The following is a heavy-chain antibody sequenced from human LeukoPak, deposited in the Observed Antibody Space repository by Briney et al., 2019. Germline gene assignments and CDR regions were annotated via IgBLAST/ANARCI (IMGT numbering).Heavy chain of an antibody. CDR2: MNPNSGNT. V-gene: IGHV1-8*01. CDR3: ARAAGDLDY. Sequence: ASVKVSCKTSGYTFTSYDINWVRQATGQGLEWVGWMNPNSGNTGSAQKFQGRVSMTRDTSISTAYMELSSLRSEDTAIYYCARAAGDLDYWGQGTLVTVSS. CDR1: GYTFTSYD. J-gene: IGHJ4*02.